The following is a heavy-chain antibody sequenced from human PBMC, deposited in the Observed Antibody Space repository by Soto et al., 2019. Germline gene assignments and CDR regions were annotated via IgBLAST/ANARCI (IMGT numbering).Heavy chain of an antibody. CDR3: AKDVTGTDGWDGLDI. J-gene: IGHJ3*02. CDR1: GFTFSNYA. V-gene: IGHV3-23*01. Sequence: EVQLLESGGGLVQPGGSLRLSCAASGFTFSNYAMSWVRQAPGKVLQWVSAITGSGRTTYYADSVKGRITISRDNSKNSLYLQMKSLRAGDTDIYYCAKDVTGTDGWDGLDIWGQGTMVTVSS. CDR2: ITGSGRTT. D-gene: IGHD6-19*01.